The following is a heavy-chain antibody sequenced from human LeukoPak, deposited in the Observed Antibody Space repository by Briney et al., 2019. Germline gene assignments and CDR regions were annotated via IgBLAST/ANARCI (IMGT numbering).Heavy chain of an antibody. J-gene: IGHJ4*02. D-gene: IGHD3-3*01. Sequence: SVKVSCKASGGTFSSYAISWVRQAPGQGLEWMGVIIPIFGTANYAQKFQGRVTITTDESTSTAYMELSSLRSEETAVYYCAVGPYFGVVIRNTHFDYWGQGTLVTASS. V-gene: IGHV1-69*05. CDR1: GGTFSSYA. CDR3: AVGPYFGVVIRNTHFDY. CDR2: IIPIFGTA.